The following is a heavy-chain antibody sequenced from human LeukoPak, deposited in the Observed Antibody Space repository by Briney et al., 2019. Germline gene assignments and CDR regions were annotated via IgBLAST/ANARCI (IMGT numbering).Heavy chain of an antibody. CDR3: ARAALTSGSGFDY. CDR1: GGSVSSGSYY. D-gene: IGHD3-10*01. Sequence: SETLSLTCTVSGGSVSSGSYYSSWIRQPPGKGLEWIAYIYYSGSTNYNPSLKSRVTISLDASKNQFSLRLSSVTAADTAVYYCARAALTSGSGFDYWGQGTLVTVSS. V-gene: IGHV4-61*01. J-gene: IGHJ4*02. CDR2: IYYSGST.